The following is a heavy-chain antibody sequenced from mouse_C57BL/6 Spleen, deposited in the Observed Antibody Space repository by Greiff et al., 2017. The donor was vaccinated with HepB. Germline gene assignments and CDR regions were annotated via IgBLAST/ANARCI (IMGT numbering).Heavy chain of an antibody. CDR1: GYTFTSYW. V-gene: IGHV1-55*01. D-gene: IGHD2-4*01. CDR3: ARYGGLRRSFAY. Sequence: QVQLQQPGAELVKPGASVKMSCKASGYTFTSYWITWVKQRPGQGLEWIGDIYPGSGSTNYNEKFKSKATLTVDTSSSTAYMQLSSLTSEDSAVYYCARYGGLRRSFAYWGQGTLVTVSA. CDR2: IYPGSGST. J-gene: IGHJ3*01.